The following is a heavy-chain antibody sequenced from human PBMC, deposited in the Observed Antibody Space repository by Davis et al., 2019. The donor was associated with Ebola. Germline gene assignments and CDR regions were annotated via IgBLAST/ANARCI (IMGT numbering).Heavy chain of an antibody. J-gene: IGHJ4*02. CDR1: GGSMSISGYY. CDR3: GRHSHNSGFDY. D-gene: IGHD3-22*01. Sequence: MPSETLSLTCTVSGGSMSISGYYWTWIRQHPGQGPQWLGSMYYSGTTYYNTSLKSRVTISVDTSKSQFSLKLNSVTGADKAVYYCGRHSHNSGFDYWGQGPLVTVSS. V-gene: IGHV4-39*01. CDR2: MYYSGTT.